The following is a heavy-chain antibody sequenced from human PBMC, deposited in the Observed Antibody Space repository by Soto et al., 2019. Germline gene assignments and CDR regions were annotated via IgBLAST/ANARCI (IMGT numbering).Heavy chain of an antibody. CDR1: GFSVRTNY. CDR2: FESGGSI. V-gene: IGHV3-53*01. J-gene: IGHJ4*02. Sequence: PGGSLRLSCAASGFSVRTNYMSWVRQAPGKGLEWVSVFESGGSIYYADSVKGRFIISRDYARNTVDLRLNSLRADDTAVYYCARAGVTPDFFDYWGQGTLVTVSS. D-gene: IGHD2-21*02. CDR3: ARAGVTPDFFDY.